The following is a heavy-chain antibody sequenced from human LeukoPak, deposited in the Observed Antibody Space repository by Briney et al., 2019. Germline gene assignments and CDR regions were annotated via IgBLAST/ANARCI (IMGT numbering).Heavy chain of an antibody. CDR1: GGSFSGYY. CDR2: INHSGST. Sequence: SETLSLTCAVYGGSFSGYYWSWIRQPPGKGLEWIGEINHSGSTNYNPSLKSRVTISVDTSKNQFSLKLSSVTAADTAVYYCARRGGRYDFWSGHRPYYYYMDVWGKGTTVTVSS. J-gene: IGHJ6*03. D-gene: IGHD3-3*01. V-gene: IGHV4-34*01. CDR3: ARRGGRYDFWSGHRPYYYYMDV.